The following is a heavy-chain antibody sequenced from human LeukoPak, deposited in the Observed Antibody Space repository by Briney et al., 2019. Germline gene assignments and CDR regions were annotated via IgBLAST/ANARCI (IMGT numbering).Heavy chain of an antibody. D-gene: IGHD5-12*01. CDR1: GFTFNSYA. Sequence: AGGSLRLSCAASGFTFNSYAMSWIRQPPGKGLEWIGEINHSGSTNYNPSLKSRVTISVDTSKNQFSLKLSSVTAADTAVYYCARGGSGYDIDYWGQGTLVTVSS. V-gene: IGHV4-34*01. CDR2: INHSGST. CDR3: ARGGSGYDIDY. J-gene: IGHJ4*02.